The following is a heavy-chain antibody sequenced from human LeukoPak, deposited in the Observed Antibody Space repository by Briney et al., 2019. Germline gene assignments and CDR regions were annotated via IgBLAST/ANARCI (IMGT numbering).Heavy chain of an antibody. CDR1: GYTFTDYY. J-gene: IGHJ4*02. D-gene: IGHD6-13*01. CDR3: ARDPHGSSWTTFDY. CDR2: INPNSGGT. Sequence: ASVKVSCKASGYTFTDYYMHWVRQAPGQGLEWMGWINPNSGGTNYAQKFQGRVTMTRDMSTSTVYMELSSLRSEDTAVYYCARDPHGSSWTTFDYWGQGTLVTVSS. V-gene: IGHV1-2*02.